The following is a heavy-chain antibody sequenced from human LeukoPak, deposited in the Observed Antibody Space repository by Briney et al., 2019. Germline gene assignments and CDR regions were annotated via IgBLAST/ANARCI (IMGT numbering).Heavy chain of an antibody. CDR3: VREGPRGLAFDI. CDR1: GFAFSSYA. Sequence: GGSLRLSCAASGFAFSSYAMSWVRQAPGKGLEWVSAISGSGGSTYYADSVKGRFTISRDNSKNTLYLQMNGLRVEDTAVYYCVREGPRGLAFDIWGQGTMVTVSS. J-gene: IGHJ3*02. CDR2: ISGSGGST. D-gene: IGHD3/OR15-3a*01. V-gene: IGHV3-23*01.